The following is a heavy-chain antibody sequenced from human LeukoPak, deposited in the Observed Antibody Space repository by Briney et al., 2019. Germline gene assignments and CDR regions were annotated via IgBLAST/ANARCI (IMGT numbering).Heavy chain of an antibody. CDR3: ARDLYYDFWSGYYPGGYYYYYMDV. Sequence: ASVKVSCKASGYTFTSYYMHWVRQAPGQGLEWMGIINPSGGSTSYAQKFQGRVTMTRDMSTSTVYMELSSLRSEDTAAYYCARDLYYDFWSGYYPGGYYYYYMDVWGKGTTVTVSS. CDR2: INPSGGST. CDR1: GYTFTSYY. J-gene: IGHJ6*03. D-gene: IGHD3-3*01. V-gene: IGHV1-46*01.